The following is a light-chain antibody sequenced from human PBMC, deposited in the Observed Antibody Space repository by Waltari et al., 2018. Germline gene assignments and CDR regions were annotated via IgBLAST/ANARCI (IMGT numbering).Light chain of an antibody. CDR3: AAWDDSLSGKV. V-gene: IGLV1-44*01. CDR2: RNN. Sequence: QTVLTQPPSASGTPGQRVTISCSGSSSNIGSNLVNWYQQLPGTAPKLLVYRNNQRPAGVPDRFSVSKSGTSASLAISGLQSEDEADYYCAAWDDSLSGKVFGGGTKLTVL. CDR1: SSNIGSNL. J-gene: IGLJ3*02.